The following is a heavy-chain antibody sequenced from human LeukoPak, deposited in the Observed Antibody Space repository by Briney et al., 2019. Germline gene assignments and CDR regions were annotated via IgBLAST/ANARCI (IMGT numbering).Heavy chain of an antibody. D-gene: IGHD3-22*01. CDR1: GFTFSDYF. J-gene: IGHJ4*02. CDR2: ISSSGTTI. Sequence: GRSLRLSCAASGFTFSDYFMNWIRQAPGKGLEWVSYISSSGTTIYYADSVRGRFTISRDNAKNSLYLQMNSLRAEDTAVYYCARRKNYYDSSGYYTIYYFDYWGQGTLVTVSS. V-gene: IGHV3-11*01. CDR3: ARRKNYYDSSGYYTIYYFDY.